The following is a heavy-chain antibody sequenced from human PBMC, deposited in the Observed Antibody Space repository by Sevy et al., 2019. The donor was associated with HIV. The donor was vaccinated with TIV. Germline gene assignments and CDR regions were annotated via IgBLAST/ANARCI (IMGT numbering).Heavy chain of an antibody. CDR3: ARDLPPSATTVAHFDY. CDR2: ISNIGSAK. Sequence: GGSLRLSCTASGFPFGGYEMNWVRQAPGKGLEWVSYISNIGSAKYYSDSVRGRFTISRDNAKNSLYLQMNSLRAEDTAVYYCARDLPPSATTVAHFDYWGRGTLVTVSS. CDR1: GFPFGGYE. J-gene: IGHJ4*02. V-gene: IGHV3-48*03. D-gene: IGHD4-17*01.